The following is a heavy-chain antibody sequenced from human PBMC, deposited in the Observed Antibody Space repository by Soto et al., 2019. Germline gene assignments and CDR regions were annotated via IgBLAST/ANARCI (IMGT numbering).Heavy chain of an antibody. D-gene: IGHD6-25*01. V-gene: IGHV3-23*01. CDR2: VSGSGGST. J-gene: IGHJ5*02. CDR1: GFTFSSYA. Sequence: VQVLEFGGGLVQPGGSLRLTCAASGFTFSSYAMSWVRQAPGKGLEWVSGVSGSGGSTYYSDSVKGRFTISRDNSKNMLYLQMNSLTAEDTAVYYCAKGPAAAGRNWFDPWGQGTLVTVSS. CDR3: AKGPAAAGRNWFDP.